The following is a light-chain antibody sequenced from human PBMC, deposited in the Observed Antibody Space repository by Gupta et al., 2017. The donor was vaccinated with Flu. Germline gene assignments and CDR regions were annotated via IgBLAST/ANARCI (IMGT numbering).Light chain of an antibody. Sequence: ATLSSRASQSISSNYLAWYQQQPGQAPRLLIYCASNMSTGVPDRFSGSGSGTDVTLTISRLKPEDFAVYYCQQYDGSPSFTFGPGTKVDIK. J-gene: IGKJ3*01. CDR3: QQYDGSPSFT. CDR1: QSISSNY. V-gene: IGKV3-20*01. CDR2: CAS.